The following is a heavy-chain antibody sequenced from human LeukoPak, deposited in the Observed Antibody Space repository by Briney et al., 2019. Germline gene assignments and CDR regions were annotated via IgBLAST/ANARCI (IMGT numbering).Heavy chain of an antibody. CDR1: GYIFTSYD. D-gene: IGHD6-6*01. Sequence: GASVKVSCKASGYIFTSYDINWVRQATGQGLEWMGWMNPNSANTGYAQKFQGRVTITRNTSISTTYMELSSLRFEDTAVYYCARGRERGSSSSFTDYWGQGTLVTVSS. CDR3: ARGRERGSSSSFTDY. CDR2: MNPNSANT. V-gene: IGHV1-8*01. J-gene: IGHJ4*02.